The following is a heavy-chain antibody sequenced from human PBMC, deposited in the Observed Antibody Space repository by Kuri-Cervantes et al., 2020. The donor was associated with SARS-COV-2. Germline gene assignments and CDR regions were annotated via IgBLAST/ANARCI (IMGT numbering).Heavy chain of an antibody. J-gene: IGHJ4*02. Sequence: GGSLRLSCAASGFTFDDYAMHWVRQAPGKGLEWVSGISWNSGSIGYADSVKSRFTISRDNSKNSLYLQMNSLRAEDTALYYCAKDMSITIFGVVNYYFDYWGQGTLVTVSS. D-gene: IGHD3-3*01. CDR3: AKDMSITIFGVVNYYFDY. CDR2: ISWNSGSI. CDR1: GFTFDDYA. V-gene: IGHV3-9*01.